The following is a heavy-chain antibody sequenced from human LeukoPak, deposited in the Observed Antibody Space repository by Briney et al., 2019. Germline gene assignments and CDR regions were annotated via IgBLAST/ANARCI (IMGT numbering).Heavy chain of an antibody. CDR2: INPSGGST. D-gene: IGHD1-7*01. J-gene: IGHJ5*02. CDR3: ARGWIDWNYAGGWFDP. Sequence: ASVKVSCKASGYTFTSYYMHWVRQAPGQGLEWMGIINPSGGSTSYAQKFQGRVTMTRDTSTSTVYMELSSLRSEDTAVYYCARGWIDWNYAGGWFDPWGQRTLVTVSS. V-gene: IGHV1-46*01. CDR1: GYTFTSYY.